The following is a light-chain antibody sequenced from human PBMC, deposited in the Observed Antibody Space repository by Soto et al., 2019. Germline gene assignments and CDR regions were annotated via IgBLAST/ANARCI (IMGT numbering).Light chain of an antibody. CDR1: QGISSS. V-gene: IGKV3-15*01. J-gene: IGKJ2*01. Sequence: EIVMTQSPVTLSVSPGETATLSCRASQGISSSLAWFQQKPGQAPRLLIYGASTMATGIPARFSGSGSGTEFTLTISSLQSEDFAIYYCQQYTNWPPTYTCGQGTKLEIK. CDR2: GAS. CDR3: QQYTNWPPTYT.